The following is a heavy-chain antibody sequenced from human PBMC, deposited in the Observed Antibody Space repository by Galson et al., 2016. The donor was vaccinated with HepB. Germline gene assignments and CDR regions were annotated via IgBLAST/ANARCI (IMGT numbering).Heavy chain of an antibody. Sequence: SLRLSCAVSGFTFEDYAMHWVRQVPGKGLEWISGISWNSDSINYAISVKGRFTISRDNAKNSLYLQMNSLRVEDTALYYCAKGRRYFDWLLGFDYWGQGILVTVSS. V-gene: IGHV3-9*01. J-gene: IGHJ4*02. D-gene: IGHD3-9*01. CDR1: GFTFEDYA. CDR3: AKGRRYFDWLLGFDY. CDR2: ISWNSDSI.